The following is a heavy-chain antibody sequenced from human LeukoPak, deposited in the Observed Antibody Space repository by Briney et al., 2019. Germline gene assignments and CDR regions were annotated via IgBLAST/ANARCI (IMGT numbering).Heavy chain of an antibody. CDR1: GYDFINYG. V-gene: IGHV1-18*01. CDR3: ARGGQFPSGSSSREYYLDY. D-gene: IGHD6-6*01. CDR2: RSIYNGNT. J-gene: IGHJ4*02. Sequence: ASVKVSCKASGYDFINYGISWVRQSPGQGLEWMGWRSIYNGNTAYKLQGRVTMTTDTYTSTAYMEVRSLTSDDTAVYYCARGGQFPSGSSSREYYLDYWGQGTLVTVSS.